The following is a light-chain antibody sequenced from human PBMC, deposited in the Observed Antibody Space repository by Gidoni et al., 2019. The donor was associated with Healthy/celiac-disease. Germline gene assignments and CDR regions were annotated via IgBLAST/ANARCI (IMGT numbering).Light chain of an antibody. Sequence: DIQMTQSPSSLSASVGDRFTITCRASQSISSYLNWYQQKPGKAPKLLIYAASSLQSGVPSRFSGSGSGTDFILTISRLQPEDFATYYCQQSYSTPTFGQGTRLEIK. CDR2: AAS. V-gene: IGKV1-39*01. CDR3: QQSYSTPT. J-gene: IGKJ5*01. CDR1: QSISSY.